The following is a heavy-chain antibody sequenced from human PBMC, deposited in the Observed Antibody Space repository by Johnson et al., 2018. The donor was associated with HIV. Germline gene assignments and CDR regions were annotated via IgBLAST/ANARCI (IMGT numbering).Heavy chain of an antibody. V-gene: IGHV3-13*01. D-gene: IGHD5-24*01. Sequence: EVQLVESGGGLVQPGGSLRLSCAASGFTFSCYDVHWVRQATGKGLEWVSPIGTAGDTYYPCSVKDRFTISRENAKNSLYLQMNSLRAEDTAVYYCARDQWMAGDAFDIWGQGTMVTVSS. CDR2: IGTAGDT. J-gene: IGHJ3*02. CDR3: ARDQWMAGDAFDI. CDR1: GFTFSCYD.